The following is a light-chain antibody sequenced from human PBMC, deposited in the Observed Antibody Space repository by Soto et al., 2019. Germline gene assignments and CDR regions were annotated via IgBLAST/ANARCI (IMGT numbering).Light chain of an antibody. J-gene: IGLJ3*02. CDR3: SSYTSSSTVV. CDR2: DVS. V-gene: IGLV2-14*01. Sequence: QSVLTQPASVSGSPGQSITISCTGTSRDVGSYNYVSWYQQRPGKAPRLMIYDVSDRPSGISIRFSGSKSGNTASLTISGLQAEDEADYFCSSYTSSSTVVFGGGTNSPS. CDR1: SRDVGSYNY.